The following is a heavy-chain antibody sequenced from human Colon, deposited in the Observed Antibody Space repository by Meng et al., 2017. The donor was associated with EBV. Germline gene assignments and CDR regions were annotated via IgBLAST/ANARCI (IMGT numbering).Heavy chain of an antibody. D-gene: IGHD2-8*02. CDR1: GGSVSSNDYH. CDR3: AYYFVGWGGTGS. V-gene: IGHV4-61*03. CDR2: MYDSGSA. Sequence: QVQLQESGPGLVKPSETLSLTCSVSGGSVSSNDYHWSWIRQPPGKGLEWIGCMYDSGSAKYNPSLNSRVTISIDTTRNHFVLKLTSVTAADTAVYYCAYYFVGWGGTGSWGQGTLVTVSS. J-gene: IGHJ5*02.